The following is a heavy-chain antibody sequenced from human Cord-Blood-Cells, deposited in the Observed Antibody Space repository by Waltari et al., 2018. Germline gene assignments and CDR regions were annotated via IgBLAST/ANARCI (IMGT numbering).Heavy chain of an antibody. Sequence: QVQLQQWGAGLLKPSETLSLTCAVYGGSFSGYYWRWIRQPPGKGREWIGEINHSVTTNYNPSLKSRVTIAVDTAKNQFSLKLSSVTAADTAVYDCASGGAYYDILTGYYYWGQGTLVTVSS. CDR2: INHSVTT. CDR3: ASGGAYYDILTGYYY. CDR1: GGSFSGYY. D-gene: IGHD3-9*01. V-gene: IGHV4-34*01. J-gene: IGHJ4*02.